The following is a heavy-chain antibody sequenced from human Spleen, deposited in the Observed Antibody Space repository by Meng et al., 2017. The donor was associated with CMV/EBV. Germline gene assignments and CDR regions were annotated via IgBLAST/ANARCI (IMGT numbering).Heavy chain of an antibody. J-gene: IGHJ5*02. CDR2: IYYSGSP. CDR3: MGATKGNWFDP. D-gene: IGHD1-26*01. Sequence: LQLPGPVPGLVKPAETQSLSSTVAVGHNRRRPYHWGWLHQTQGKGLEWIGSIYYSGSPYYNPSLKSRVTISVDTSKNQFSPKLSSVTAADTAVYYCMGATKGNWFDPWGQGTLVTVSS. CDR1: VGHNRRRPYH. V-gene: IGHV4-39*07.